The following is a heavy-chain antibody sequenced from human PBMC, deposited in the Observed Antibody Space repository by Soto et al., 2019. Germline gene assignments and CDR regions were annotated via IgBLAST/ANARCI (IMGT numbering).Heavy chain of an antibody. CDR3: AXXXXXXXXXXXXWFDP. V-gene: IGHV1-18*01. CDR2: SSTYKGNT. Sequence: QVQLVQSGAEVKKPGASVKVSCXXSGYXFTSYGISWVRQAPGQGLEWMGWSSTYKGNTNYAQQFQGRVTMTTDTSTTTAYMELRSLRSDDTAVYXCAXXXXXXXXXXXXWFDPWGQGTLVTVSS. J-gene: IGHJ5*02. CDR1: GYXFTSYG.